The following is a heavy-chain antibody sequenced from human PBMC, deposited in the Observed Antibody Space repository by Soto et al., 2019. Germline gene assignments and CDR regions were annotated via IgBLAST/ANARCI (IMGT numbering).Heavy chain of an antibody. CDR2: ISGSGGST. CDR1: GFTFSSYA. J-gene: IGHJ4*02. V-gene: IGHV3-23*01. D-gene: IGHD5-12*01. CDR3: ASTRRRDGYKDDY. Sequence: EVQLLESGGGLVQPGGSLRLSCAASGFTFSSYAMSWVRQAPGKGLEWVSAISGSGGSTYYADSVKGRFTIARDNSKNKLYLQMNSLRAEDTAVYYCASTRRRDGYKDDYWGQGTLVTVSS.